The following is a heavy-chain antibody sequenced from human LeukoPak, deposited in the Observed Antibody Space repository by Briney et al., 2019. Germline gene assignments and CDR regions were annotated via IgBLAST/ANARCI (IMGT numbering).Heavy chain of an antibody. D-gene: IGHD3-10*01. CDR2: IGGSGSTT. Sequence: PGGSLRLSCAASGFTFSSYAMSWVRQAPGKGLEWVSAIGGSGSTTYYADSVKGRFTISRDNSKNTVLLQMNSLRAEDTAVNYCAPRGYPTVFHYWGQGTLVTVSS. CDR3: APRGYPTVFHY. CDR1: GFTFSSYA. V-gene: IGHV3-23*01. J-gene: IGHJ4*02.